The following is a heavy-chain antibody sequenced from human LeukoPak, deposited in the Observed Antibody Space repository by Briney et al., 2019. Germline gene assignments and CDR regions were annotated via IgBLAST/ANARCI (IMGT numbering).Heavy chain of an antibody. D-gene: IGHD2-15*01. V-gene: IGHV4-4*02. CDR3: ARDDCSGGSCYSDL. CDR1: GGSIGTTNW. CDR2: IYHSGST. Sequence: SGTLSLTCAVSGGSIGTTNWWSWVRQPPGKGLECIGEIYHSGSTNYNPSLKSRVTVSVDTSKNQFSLKLTSVTAADTAVYYCARDDCSGGSCYSDLWGRGTLVTVSS. J-gene: IGHJ2*01.